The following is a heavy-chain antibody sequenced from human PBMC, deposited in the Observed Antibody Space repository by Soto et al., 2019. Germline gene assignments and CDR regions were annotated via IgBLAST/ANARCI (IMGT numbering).Heavy chain of an antibody. Sequence: QVQLVESGGGLVKPGGSLRLSCAASGFTFSDYYMSWIRQAPGKGLEWVSYISSSSSYTNYADSVKGRFTISRDNAKNSLYLQMNSLRAEDTAVYYCASVHSGSYLLDYWGQGTLVTVSS. J-gene: IGHJ4*02. CDR2: ISSSSSYT. CDR3: ASVHSGSYLLDY. CDR1: GFTFSDYY. V-gene: IGHV3-11*05. D-gene: IGHD1-26*01.